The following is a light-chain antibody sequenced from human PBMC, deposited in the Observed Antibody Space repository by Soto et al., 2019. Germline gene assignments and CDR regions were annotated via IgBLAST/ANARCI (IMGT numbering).Light chain of an antibody. J-gene: IGKJ1*01. V-gene: IGKV3-15*01. CDR3: QQYNNWPPWT. CDR2: GAS. CDR1: QSVNSN. Sequence: EIVMTQSPATLSVSPGERATLSCRASQSVNSNLAWYQQKPGQAPRLLIYGASTRGTGIPARFSGSGSGTEFTLTISSRQSEDFAVYYCQQYNNWPPWTFGQGTKVEIK.